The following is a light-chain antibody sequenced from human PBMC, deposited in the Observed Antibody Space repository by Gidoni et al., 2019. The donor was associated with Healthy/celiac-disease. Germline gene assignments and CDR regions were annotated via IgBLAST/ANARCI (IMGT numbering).Light chain of an antibody. CDR2: GAS. CDR3: QQYGSSSYT. J-gene: IGKJ2*01. CDR1: QSVSSSY. V-gene: IGKV3-20*01. Sequence: EIVLTQSPCTLSLSPGERATLSCRASQSVSSSYLAWYQQKPGQAPRLLIYGASSRATGIPDRFSGSGSGTDFTLTTSRLEPEDFAVYYCQQYGSSSYTFGQGTKLEIK.